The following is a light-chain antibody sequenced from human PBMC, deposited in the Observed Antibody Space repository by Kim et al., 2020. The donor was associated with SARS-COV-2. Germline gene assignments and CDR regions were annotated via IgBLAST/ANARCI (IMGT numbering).Light chain of an antibody. V-gene: IGLV3-1*01. CDR2: QDS. J-gene: IGLJ2*01. CDR3: QAWDSSIVV. Sequence: VSQGQTASITCSGVKLGDKYACWYQQKPGKSPVLVIYQDSKWPSGIPERFSGSNSGNTATLTISGTQAMDEADYYCQAWDSSIVVFGGGTQLTVL. CDR1: KLGDKY.